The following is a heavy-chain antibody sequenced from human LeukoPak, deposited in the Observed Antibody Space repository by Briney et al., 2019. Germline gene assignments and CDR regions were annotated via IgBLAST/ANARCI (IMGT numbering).Heavy chain of an antibody. CDR1: GFTFSSYG. CDR2: ITSSSTYI. Sequence: GGSLRLSCEASGFTFSSYGMNWVRQSPGKGLEWVSYITSSSTYIYYADSVKGRFTISRDNAKNSLYLQMNSLRAEDTALYYCARGGYCRGGSCPDGMDVWGQGTTVTVSS. J-gene: IGHJ6*02. V-gene: IGHV3-21*01. CDR3: ARGGYCRGGSCPDGMDV. D-gene: IGHD2-15*01.